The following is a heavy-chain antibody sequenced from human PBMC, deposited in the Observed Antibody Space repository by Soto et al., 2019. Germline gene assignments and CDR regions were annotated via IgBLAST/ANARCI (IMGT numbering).Heavy chain of an antibody. V-gene: IGHV3-30*18. CDR3: AKDSGYQLPDNYFYYGLDV. CDR1: GFTFTSHA. Sequence: GGSLRLSCAASGFTFTSHAMHWVRRTPGKELEWVAAISYDESDKKYASSVKGRFTVPRDNVKNTLSLQMNSLRPEYTAVYYCAKDSGYQLPDNYFYYGLDVWGQGTTVTVAS. J-gene: IGHJ6*02. CDR2: ISYDESDK. D-gene: IGHD2-2*01.